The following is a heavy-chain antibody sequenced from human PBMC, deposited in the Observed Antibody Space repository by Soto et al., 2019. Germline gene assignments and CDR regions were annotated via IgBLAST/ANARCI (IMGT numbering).Heavy chain of an antibody. V-gene: IGHV3-23*01. CDR1: GFTFSSYA. CDR3: VRDGEGGSGNGAFDI. CDR2: LTLTASLT. Sequence: GGSLRLSCAASGFTFSSYAMSWVRQAPGKGLEWVSTLTLTASLTYYADSVKGRFTISRDNSKHTLYLQMNSLRAEDTAVYYCVRDGEGGSGNGAFDIWGQGTVVTVSS. J-gene: IGHJ3*02. D-gene: IGHD3-10*01.